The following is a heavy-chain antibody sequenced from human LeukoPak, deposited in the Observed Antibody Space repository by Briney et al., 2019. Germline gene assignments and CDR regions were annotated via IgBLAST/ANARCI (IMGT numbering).Heavy chain of an antibody. CDR3: ARHYGP. CDR2: LYYRGSA. D-gene: IGHD3-10*01. V-gene: IGHV4-39*01. J-gene: IGHJ4*02. CDR1: GGSISSDSYY. Sequence: SETLSLTCIVSGGSISSDSYYWAWIRQPPGKGLQWIGSLYYRGSAYYGPSLKGRVTISGDTSQNQFSLKLSSVTATDTAVYYCARHYGPWGQGTLVTVSS.